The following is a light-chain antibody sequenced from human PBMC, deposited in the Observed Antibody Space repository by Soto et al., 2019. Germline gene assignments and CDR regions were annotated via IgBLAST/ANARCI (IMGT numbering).Light chain of an antibody. CDR3: QQYYDTPLT. CDR2: WAS. Sequence: DIVMTQSPDSLAVSLGERATINCKSSQSVLYSSNNNNYLAWYQQRPGQPPQLLIYWASTRESGVPDRFSGSGSGTDFTLTISSLQAEDVAVYYRQQYYDTPLTFGGGTRVEIK. J-gene: IGKJ4*01. V-gene: IGKV4-1*01. CDR1: QSVLYSSNNNNY.